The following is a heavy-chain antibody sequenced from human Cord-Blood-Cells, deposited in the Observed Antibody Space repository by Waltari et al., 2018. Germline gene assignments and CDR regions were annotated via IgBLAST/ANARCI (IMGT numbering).Heavy chain of an antibody. CDR3: ARGGFGELFDP. Sequence: QVQLVQSGPEVKKPGASVKVSCKASGYTFTGYSTHWVRQAPGQGLEWMGWINPNRGGTNYAQKFQGRVTMTRDTSISTAYMELSRLRSDDTAVYYCARGGFGELFDPWGQGTLVTVSS. CDR2: INPNRGGT. CDR1: GYTFTGYS. D-gene: IGHD3-10*01. J-gene: IGHJ5*02. V-gene: IGHV1-2*02.